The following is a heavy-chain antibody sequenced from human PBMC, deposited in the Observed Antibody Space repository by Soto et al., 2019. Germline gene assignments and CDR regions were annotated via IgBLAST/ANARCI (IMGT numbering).Heavy chain of an antibody. Sequence: QVQLVQSGAEVKKPGASVKVSCKASGYTFTSYGISWVRKAPGQGLEGMGWISAYKGNTNYAQKLQGKVTMTTDTSTSTAYIELRSLRSDDTAVYYCAGDQSPSGGSAYFDSWGQGTLVTVSS. CDR2: ISAYKGNT. V-gene: IGHV1-18*01. D-gene: IGHD2-15*01. J-gene: IGHJ4*02. CDR3: AGDQSPSGGSAYFDS. CDR1: GYTFTSYG.